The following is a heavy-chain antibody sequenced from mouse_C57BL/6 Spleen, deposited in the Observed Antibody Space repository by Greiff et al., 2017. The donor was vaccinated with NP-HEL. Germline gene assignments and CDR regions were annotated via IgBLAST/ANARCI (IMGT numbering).Heavy chain of an antibody. CDR1: GYTFTSYG. J-gene: IGHJ4*01. D-gene: IGHD2-4*01. V-gene: IGHV1-81*01. Sequence: VMLVESGAELARPGASVKLSCKASGYTFTSYGISWVKQRTGQGLEWIGEIYPRSGNTYYNEKFKGKATLTADKSSSTAYMELRSLTSEDSAVYFCARSGDYGGYYAMDYWGQGTSVTVSS. CDR2: IYPRSGNT. CDR3: ARSGDYGGYYAMDY.